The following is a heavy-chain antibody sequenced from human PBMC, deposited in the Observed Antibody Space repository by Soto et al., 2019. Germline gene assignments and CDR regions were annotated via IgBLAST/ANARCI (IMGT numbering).Heavy chain of an antibody. CDR3: ASRKYGVVAGSVWFDP. CDR1: GGSITSGVYS. Sequence: SQTLSLTCAFSGGSITSGVYSWDWIRQAPGQGLEWIGYMYHSGNTYYSPSPKGRVTISLDHSRNQFSLRLNSVTAADTAVYFCASRKYGVVAGSVWFDPWGQGTLVTVSS. V-gene: IGHV4-30-2*01. D-gene: IGHD3-3*01. J-gene: IGHJ5*02. CDR2: MYHSGNT.